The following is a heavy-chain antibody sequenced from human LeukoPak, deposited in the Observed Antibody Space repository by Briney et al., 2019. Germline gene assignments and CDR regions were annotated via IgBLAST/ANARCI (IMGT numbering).Heavy chain of an antibody. CDR1: GFTFSRYG. D-gene: IGHD4-11*01. CDR3: AKDLRSNYHLDY. Sequence: GRSLRLSCAASGFTFSRYGMHWVRQAPGKGLEWVAIISYDGSHKYYADSVKGRFTISRDNSKNTLYLQMNSLRAEDTAVYYCAKDLRSNYHLDYWGQGTLATVSS. CDR2: ISYDGSHK. J-gene: IGHJ4*02. V-gene: IGHV3-30*18.